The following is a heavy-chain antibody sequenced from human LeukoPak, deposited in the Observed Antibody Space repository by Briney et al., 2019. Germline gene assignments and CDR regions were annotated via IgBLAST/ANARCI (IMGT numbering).Heavy chain of an antibody. D-gene: IGHD1-26*01. CDR1: GYTFTGCY. Sequence: ASVKVSCKASGYTFTGCYMHWVRQAPGQGLEWMGVINLSAGTTNYAQKFQGRVTMTRDMSTSTVYMELSTLTSEDTAVYYCAREMGVGSTMGYFYYWGQGTLVTVSS. V-gene: IGHV1-46*01. J-gene: IGHJ4*02. CDR3: AREMGVGSTMGYFYY. CDR2: INLSAGTT.